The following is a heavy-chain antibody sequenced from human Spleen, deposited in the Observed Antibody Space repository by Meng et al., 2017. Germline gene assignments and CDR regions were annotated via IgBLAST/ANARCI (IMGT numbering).Heavy chain of an antibody. CDR2: INHSGNT. CDR3: ARGGGDSWYIDY. Sequence: QVQLQQWGAGLLKPSETLSLTCAVSGGSVSGYYWSWIRQPPGKGLEWIGEINHSGNTNYNPSLQSRVTISVDTSKNQFSLKLSSVTAADTAVYYCARGGGDSWYIDYWGQGTLVTVSS. J-gene: IGHJ4*02. D-gene: IGHD6-13*01. CDR1: GGSVSGYY. V-gene: IGHV4-34*01.